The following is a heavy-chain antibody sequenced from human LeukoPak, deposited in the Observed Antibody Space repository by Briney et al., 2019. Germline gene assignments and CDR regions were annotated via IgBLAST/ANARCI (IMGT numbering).Heavy chain of an antibody. D-gene: IGHD3-22*01. CDR1: GYTFSSYS. V-gene: IGHV3-21*01. Sequence: KAGGSLRLSCAASGYTFSSYSINWVRQAPGKGLEWVSSISVGSNYIYYADSVRGRFSISRDDARNSLYLQMDSLRGDDTAVYYCARLRRNSDRSGYYYYDYWGQGTLVTVSS. CDR2: ISVGSNYI. J-gene: IGHJ4*02. CDR3: ARLRRNSDRSGYYYYDY.